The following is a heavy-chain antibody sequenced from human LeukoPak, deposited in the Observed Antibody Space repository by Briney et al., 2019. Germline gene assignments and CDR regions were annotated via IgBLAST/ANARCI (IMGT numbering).Heavy chain of an antibody. CDR1: GGSMSGYY. J-gene: IGHJ5*02. V-gene: IGHV4-4*07. Sequence: SETLSLTCTVSGGSMSGYYRTWIRLPAGKGLEWIGRIHSSGATNSDPSLRSRVTMSIDTSKNHFSLNLESVTAADTAVYYCARGGRYYDLFDPWGQGTLVTVSS. CDR3: ARGGRYYDLFDP. D-gene: IGHD1-26*01. CDR2: IHSSGAT.